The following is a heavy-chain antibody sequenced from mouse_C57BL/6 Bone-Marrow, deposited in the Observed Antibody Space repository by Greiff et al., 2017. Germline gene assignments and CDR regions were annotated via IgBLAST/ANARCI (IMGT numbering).Heavy chain of an antibody. Sequence: QVQLQQPGAELVKPGASVKLSCKASGYTFTSYWMQWVKQRPGQGLGWIGEIDPSDSYPNYNQKFKGKATLTVDTSSSTTYMQLSSLTSEDSAVYYCAKGFAYWGQGTLVTVSA. V-gene: IGHV1-50*01. J-gene: IGHJ3*01. CDR3: AKGFAY. CDR2: IDPSDSYP. CDR1: GYTFTSYW.